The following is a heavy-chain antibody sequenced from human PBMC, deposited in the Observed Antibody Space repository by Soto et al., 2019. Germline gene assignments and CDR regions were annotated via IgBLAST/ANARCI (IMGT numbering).Heavy chain of an antibody. CDR2: IYYSGNT. J-gene: IGHJ4*02. D-gene: IGHD3-16*01. CDR1: CGSTISDNY. V-gene: IGHV4-30-4*01. CDR3: AREGGESSDGLYYFDS. Sequence: SETLSVTCTFSCGSTISDNYWSGIRQPPGKGLEWIGHIYYSGNTDYNPSLKSRLAISIDTSKNQFSLKLSSVTAADTAVYFCAREGGESSDGLYYFDSWGQGSLVTVSS.